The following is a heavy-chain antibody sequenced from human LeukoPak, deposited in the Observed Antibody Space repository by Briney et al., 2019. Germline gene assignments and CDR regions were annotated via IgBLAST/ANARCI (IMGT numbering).Heavy chain of an antibody. D-gene: IGHD6-19*01. CDR3: ARDHVEIAVAGTYCFDY. CDR2: IIPIFGTA. Sequence: ASVKVSCKASGGTFSSYAISWVRQAPGQGLEWMGGIIPIFGTANYAQKFQGRVTITADESTSTAYMELSSLRSEDTAVYYCARDHVEIAVAGTYCFDYWGQGTLVTVSS. V-gene: IGHV1-69*13. CDR1: GGTFSSYA. J-gene: IGHJ4*02.